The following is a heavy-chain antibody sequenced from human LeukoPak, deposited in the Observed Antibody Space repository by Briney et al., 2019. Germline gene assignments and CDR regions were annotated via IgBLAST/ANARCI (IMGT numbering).Heavy chain of an antibody. J-gene: IGHJ3*02. D-gene: IGHD4-17*01. Sequence: GGSLRLSCAASGFTVSDNYISWVCQAPGKGLEWVSVIYSGGSTYYADSVRGRFTISRDNSKNTLYLQMNSLCAEDTAVYFCARDQSYGDSDAFDIWGQGTMVTVSS. CDR1: GFTVSDNY. V-gene: IGHV3-53*01. CDR2: IYSGGST. CDR3: ARDQSYGDSDAFDI.